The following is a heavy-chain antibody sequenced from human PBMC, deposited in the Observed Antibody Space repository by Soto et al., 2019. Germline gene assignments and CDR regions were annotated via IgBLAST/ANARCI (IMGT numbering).Heavy chain of an antibody. J-gene: IGHJ3*02. CDR3: ATSTWYAFDI. CDR2: ISGSSDFL. D-gene: IGHD6-13*01. Sequence: KPGGSLRLSCAASGFTFSNSIINWVRQAPGQGLEWVSSISGSSDFLYYADSVKGRFTISRDTATNSLYLQMNSLRAEDTAVYYCATSTWYAFDIWGHGTMVTVSS. CDR1: GFTFSNSI. V-gene: IGHV3-21*01.